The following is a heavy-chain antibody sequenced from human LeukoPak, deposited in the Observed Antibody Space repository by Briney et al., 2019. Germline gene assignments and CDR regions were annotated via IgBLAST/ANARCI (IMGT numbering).Heavy chain of an antibody. CDR2: IYYSGST. CDR1: GGSISSGGYY. V-gene: IGHV4-31*03. J-gene: IGHJ4*02. D-gene: IGHD3-10*01. Sequence: PSQTLSLTCTVSGGSISSGGYYWSSIRQHPGKGLEWIGYIYYSGSTYYNPSLKSRVTISVDTSKNQFSLKLSSVTAADTAVYYCAREYYYGSGAVTWGQGTLVTVSS. CDR3: AREYYYGSGAVT.